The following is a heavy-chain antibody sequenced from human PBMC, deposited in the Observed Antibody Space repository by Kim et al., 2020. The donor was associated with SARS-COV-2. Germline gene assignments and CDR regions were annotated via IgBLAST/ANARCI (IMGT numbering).Heavy chain of an antibody. CDR3: ARGLNWVPFDI. CDR2: GT. J-gene: IGHJ3*02. Sequence: GTRYAQKFQGRVTMTRDTTINTAYMELSKLVIDDTADYYCARGLNWVPFDIWGQGTIVTVSS. V-gene: IGHV1-2*02. D-gene: IGHD1-1*01.